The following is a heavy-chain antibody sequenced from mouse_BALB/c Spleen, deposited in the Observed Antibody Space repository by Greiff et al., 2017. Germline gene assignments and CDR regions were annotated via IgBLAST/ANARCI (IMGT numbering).Heavy chain of an antibody. CDR1: GFTFNTYA. D-gene: IGHD3-3*01. CDR3: VRQGGLDY. V-gene: IGHV10-1*02. CDR2: IRSKSNNYAT. Sequence: VQLKESGGGLVQPKGSLKLSCAASGFTFNTYAMNWVRQAPGKGLEWVARIRSKSNNYATYYADSVKDRFTISRDDSQSMLYLQMNNLKTEDTAMYYCVRQGGLDYWGQGTTLTVSS. J-gene: IGHJ2*01.